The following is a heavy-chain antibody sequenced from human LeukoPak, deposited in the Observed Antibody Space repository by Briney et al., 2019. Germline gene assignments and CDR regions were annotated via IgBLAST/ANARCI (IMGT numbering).Heavy chain of an antibody. CDR1: GFTFSSYA. CDR2: LSGSGGST. V-gene: IGHV3-23*01. D-gene: IGHD5-18*01. CDR3: AKDPHTGYSFAY. J-gene: IGHJ4*02. Sequence: GGSLRLSCVFSGFTFSSYAMSWVRQAPGKGLEWVSSLSGSGGSTYYADSVKGRFTISRDNSKNTLYLQMNSLRVEDTAVYYCAKDPHTGYSFAYWGQGTLVTVSS.